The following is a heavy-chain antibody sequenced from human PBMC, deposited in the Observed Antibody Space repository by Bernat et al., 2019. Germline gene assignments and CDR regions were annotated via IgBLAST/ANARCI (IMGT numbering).Heavy chain of an antibody. CDR2: ISSSGSTI. D-gene: IGHD6-13*01. V-gene: IGHV3-48*03. CDR3: ARGLRGIAAGAHDY. CDR1: GFTFSSYE. Sequence: EVQLVESGGGLVQPGRSLRLSCAASGFTFSSYEMNWVRQAPGKGLEWVSYISSSGSTIYYADSVKGRFTISRDNAKNSLYLQMNSLRAEDTAVYYCARGLRGIAAGAHDYWGQGTLVTVSS. J-gene: IGHJ4*02.